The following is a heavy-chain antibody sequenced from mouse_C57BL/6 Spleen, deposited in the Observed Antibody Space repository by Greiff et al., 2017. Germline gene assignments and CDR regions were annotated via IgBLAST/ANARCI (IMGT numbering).Heavy chain of an antibody. V-gene: IGHV5-6*01. CDR3: ARDSNYGDY. D-gene: IGHD2-5*01. CDR2: ISSGGSYT. J-gene: IGHJ2*01. Sequence: EVQLQESGGDLVKPGGSLKLSCAASGFTFSSYGMSWVRQTPDKRLEWVATISSGGSYTYYPDSVKGRFTISRDNAKNTLYLQMSSLKSEDTAMYYCARDSNYGDYWGQGTTLTVSS. CDR1: GFTFSSYG.